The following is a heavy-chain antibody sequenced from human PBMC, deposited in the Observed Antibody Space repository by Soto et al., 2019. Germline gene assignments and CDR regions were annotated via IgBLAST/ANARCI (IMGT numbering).Heavy chain of an antibody. Sequence: QITLKESGPTLVKPTQTLTLTCTFSGFSLSTSGVGVGWIRQPPGKALEWLALIYWDDDKRYSPSLKSRLTITKDTSKNQLVLRRTNMHPVDTATYYCAHKGPYDSSGYYLSGFDRWGQGTLVTVSS. J-gene: IGHJ5*02. CDR2: IYWDDDK. CDR1: GFSLSTSGVG. CDR3: AHKGPYDSSGYYLSGFDR. D-gene: IGHD3-22*01. V-gene: IGHV2-5*02.